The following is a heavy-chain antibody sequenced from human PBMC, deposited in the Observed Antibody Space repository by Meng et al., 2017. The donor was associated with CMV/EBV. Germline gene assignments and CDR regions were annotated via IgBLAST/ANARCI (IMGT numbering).Heavy chain of an antibody. D-gene: IGHD4/OR15-4a*01. CDR2: INHSGST. V-gene: IGHV4-34*01. Sequence: SETLSLTCAVYGGSFSGYYWSWIRQPPGKGLEWIGEINHSGSTNYNPSLKSRVTISVDTSKNQFSLKLSSVTAADTAVYYCARGPAANFRVSYYYYYYGMDVWGQGTTVTVSS. CDR1: GGSFSGYY. J-gene: IGHJ6*02. CDR3: ARGPAANFRVSYYYYYYGMDV.